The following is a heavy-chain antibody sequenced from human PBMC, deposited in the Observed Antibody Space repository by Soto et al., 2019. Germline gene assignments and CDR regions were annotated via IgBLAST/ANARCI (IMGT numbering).Heavy chain of an antibody. CDR2: INPGNGNA. CDR3: AKDGSTNRDGHNNYKY. Sequence: ASVKVSCKASGYTFTIYAMHWVRQAPGQRLEWMGWINPGNGNAEYSQKFQGRVTITRDTSANTAYMELSSLGSEDTAVYYCAKDGSTNRDGHNNYKYWGQGTLVTVSS. D-gene: IGHD3-10*01. J-gene: IGHJ4*01. V-gene: IGHV1-3*01. CDR1: GYTFTIYA.